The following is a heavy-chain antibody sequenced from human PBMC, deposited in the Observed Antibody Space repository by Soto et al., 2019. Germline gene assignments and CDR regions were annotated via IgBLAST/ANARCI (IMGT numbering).Heavy chain of an antibody. CDR3: AKGGDSSGWYDYNYGMDV. CDR2: ISYDGSNK. D-gene: IGHD6-19*01. V-gene: IGHV3-30*18. CDR1: GFTFTTYG. J-gene: IGHJ6*02. Sequence: GGSLRLSCAASGFTFTTYGMHWVRQAPGKGLEWVAVISYDGSNKYYADSVKGRFTISRDNSKNTLYLQMNSLRVEDTAVYYCAKGGDSSGWYDYNYGMDVWGQGTTVTVSS.